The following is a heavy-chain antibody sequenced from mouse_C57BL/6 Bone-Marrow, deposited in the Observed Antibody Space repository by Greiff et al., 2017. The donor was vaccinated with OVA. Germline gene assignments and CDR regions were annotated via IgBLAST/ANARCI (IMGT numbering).Heavy chain of an antibody. CDR2: IYPRDGST. D-gene: IGHD2-14*01. Sequence: LVKPGASVKISCKVSGYTFTDHTIHWMKQRPEQGLEWIGYIYPRDGSTKYNEKFKGKATLTADKSSSTAYMQLNSLTSEDSAVYFCASGVRGGYYAMDYWGQGTSVTVSS. CDR1: GYTFTDHT. CDR3: ASGVRGGYYAMDY. V-gene: IGHV1-78*01. J-gene: IGHJ4*01.